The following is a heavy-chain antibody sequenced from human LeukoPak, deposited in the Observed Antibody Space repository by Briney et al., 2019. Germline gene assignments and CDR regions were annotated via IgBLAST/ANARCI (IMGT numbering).Heavy chain of an antibody. Sequence: ASVKVSCKASGYTFTHYGITWVRQAPGQGLAWMGWINTYNGDAKCAQKLQGRVTMTTDTSTSTAFMELRSLRSDDSAVYYCARGIRSPLFDYWGLGTLVTVSP. CDR2: INTYNGDA. CDR1: GYTFTHYG. V-gene: IGHV1-18*01. J-gene: IGHJ4*02. D-gene: IGHD3-16*01. CDR3: ARGIRSPLFDY.